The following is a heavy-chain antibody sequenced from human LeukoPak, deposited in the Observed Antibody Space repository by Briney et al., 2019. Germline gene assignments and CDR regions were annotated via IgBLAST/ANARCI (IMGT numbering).Heavy chain of an antibody. Sequence: GGSLRLSCAASGFTVTSKYMSWVRQAPGEGLEWVSTISSSGTYIYYADSVKGRFTISRDNANNSLYLQMNSLRAEDTAVYYCAKGRPIDYWGQGTLVTVSS. CDR1: GFTVTSKY. V-gene: IGHV3-21*01. CDR2: ISSSGTYI. CDR3: AKGRPIDY. J-gene: IGHJ4*02.